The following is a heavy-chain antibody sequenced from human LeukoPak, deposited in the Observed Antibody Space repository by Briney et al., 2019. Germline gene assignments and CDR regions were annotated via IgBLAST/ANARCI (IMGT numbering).Heavy chain of an antibody. CDR2: IKNDGSST. CDR1: GFTFSAYW. J-gene: IGHJ4*02. Sequence: GGSLRLSCAASGFTFSAYWMQWVRQTPGKGVVWVSRIKNDGSSTDYADSVKGRFTISRDNAKNTLYLQMNSLGAQDTAIYYCAKEAPGYGYDYWGQGTLVTVSS. D-gene: IGHD5-12*01. CDR3: AKEAPGYGYDY. V-gene: IGHV3-74*01.